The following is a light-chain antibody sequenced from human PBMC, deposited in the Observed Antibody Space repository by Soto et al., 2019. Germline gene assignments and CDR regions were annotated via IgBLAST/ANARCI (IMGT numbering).Light chain of an antibody. CDR3: TSYTTTATPVV. V-gene: IGLV2-14*01. J-gene: IGLJ2*01. CDR2: EVT. Sequence: QPASVSGSPGQSITISCTGTSSDVGGYDYVSWFQQHPGKAPKLMIYEVTNRPSGVSTRFSGSKSGNTASLTISGLQAEDEADYYCTSYTTTATPVVFGGGTKLTVL. CDR1: SSDVGGYDY.